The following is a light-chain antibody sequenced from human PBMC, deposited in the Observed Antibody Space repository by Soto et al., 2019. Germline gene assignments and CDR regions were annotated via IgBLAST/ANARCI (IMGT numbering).Light chain of an antibody. CDR2: GAS. Sequence: EVVSTQSPASLSASPGERVTLSCRASQSVSSYLAWYQQKPGQAPRLLIYGASTRATGIPARFSGSGSGTEFTLTISSLQSEDFAVYYCQQYNNWPPWTFGQGTKVDIK. V-gene: IGKV3-15*01. CDR1: QSVSSY. J-gene: IGKJ1*01. CDR3: QQYNNWPPWT.